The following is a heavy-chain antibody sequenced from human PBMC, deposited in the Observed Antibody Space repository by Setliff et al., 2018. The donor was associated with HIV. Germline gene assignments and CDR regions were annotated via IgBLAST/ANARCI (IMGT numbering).Heavy chain of an antibody. CDR1: GYTFTSYA. Sequence: SVKVSCKASGYTFTSYAINWVRQAPGQGLEWMGGIIPTFGTANYAQKFQGRLTIPADESLTTAYMELSSLTSEDTAVYYCARPTTEGDYYDSSGYLSGAFDIWGQGTMVTVSS. D-gene: IGHD3-22*01. J-gene: IGHJ3*02. CDR3: ARPTTEGDYYDSSGYLSGAFDI. V-gene: IGHV1-69*13. CDR2: IIPTFGTA.